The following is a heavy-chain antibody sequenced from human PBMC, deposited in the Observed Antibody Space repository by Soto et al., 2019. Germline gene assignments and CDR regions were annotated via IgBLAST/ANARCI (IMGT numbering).Heavy chain of an antibody. D-gene: IGHD6-13*01. CDR2: ISSSSGYI. CDR3: ARDAGVEYFQH. J-gene: IGHJ1*01. CDR1: GFTFSSYS. Sequence: GSLRLSCAASGFTFSSYSMNWVRQAPGKGLEWVSSISSSSGYIYYADSVKGRFTISRDNAKTSLYLQMNSLRAEDTAVYYCARDAGVEYFQHWGQCTLVTVS. V-gene: IGHV3-21*01.